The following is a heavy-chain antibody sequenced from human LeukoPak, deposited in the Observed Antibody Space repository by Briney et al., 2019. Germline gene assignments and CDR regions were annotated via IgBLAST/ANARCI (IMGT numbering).Heavy chain of an antibody. Sequence: RGASVKVSCKASGYTFTGYYMHWVRQAPGQGLEWMGWINPKNGGTNYVQKFQGWVTMTRDTSISTVYMELNRLTSDDTAVYYCARDNYGSGNDYWGQGTLVTVSS. V-gene: IGHV1-2*04. CDR2: INPKNGGT. CDR3: ARDNYGSGNDY. J-gene: IGHJ4*02. D-gene: IGHD3-10*01. CDR1: GYTFTGYY.